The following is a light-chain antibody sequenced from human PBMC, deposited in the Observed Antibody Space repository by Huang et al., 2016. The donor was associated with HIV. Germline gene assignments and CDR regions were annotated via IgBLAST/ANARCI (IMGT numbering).Light chain of an antibody. V-gene: IGKV2-30*02. CDR3: MQGTLWPGT. J-gene: IGKJ2*01. CDR2: KTS. Sequence: DVVMTQSPLSLPVTLGQPASIFCKSTESLVHSDGNIYFNWFHQRPGQSPRRRIYKTSVRDAGVPDRVSGSGSGTDFILKISKVEAEDVGVYFCMQGTLWPGTFGQGTKLE. CDR1: ESLVHSDGNIY.